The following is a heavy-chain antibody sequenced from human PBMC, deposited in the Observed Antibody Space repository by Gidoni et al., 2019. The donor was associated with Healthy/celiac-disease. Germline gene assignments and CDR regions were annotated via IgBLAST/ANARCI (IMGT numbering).Heavy chain of an antibody. CDR1: GGSFSGYY. V-gene: IGHV4-34*01. CDR3: ARRSLRFLEWLLQGGAFDI. J-gene: IGHJ3*02. D-gene: IGHD3-3*01. Sequence: QVQLQQWGAGLLKPSETLSLTCAVYGGSFSGYYWSWIRQPPGKGLEWIGEINHSGSTNYNPSLKSRVTISVDTSKNQCSLKLSSVTAADTAVYYCARRSLRFLEWLLQGGAFDIWGQGTMVTVSS. CDR2: INHSGST.